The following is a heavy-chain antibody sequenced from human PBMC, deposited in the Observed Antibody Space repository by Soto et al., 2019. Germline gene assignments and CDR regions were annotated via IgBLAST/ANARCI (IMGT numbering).Heavy chain of an antibody. V-gene: IGHV3-23*01. D-gene: IGHD3-3*01. CDR1: GFTFSSYA. Sequence: EVQLLESGGGLVQPGGSLRLSCAASGFTFSSYAMSWVRQAPGKGLEWVSAISGSGGSTYYADSVKGRFTISRDNSKNTLYLQMYSLRAEDTAVYYCAKDRAIFGVVHNFDYWGQGTLVTVSS. CDR2: ISGSGGST. CDR3: AKDRAIFGVVHNFDY. J-gene: IGHJ4*02.